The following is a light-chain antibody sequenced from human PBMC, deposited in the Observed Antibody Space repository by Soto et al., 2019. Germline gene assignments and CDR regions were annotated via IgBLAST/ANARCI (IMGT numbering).Light chain of an antibody. CDR3: LQDDNYPRS. V-gene: IGKV1-6*01. Sequence: AIQMTQSPSSLSASVGDRVTITCRASQGIRNDLGWYQQKPGKAPKLLIYAASSLQSGVPSRFSGSGSGTDVTLTTSSLQPEDFATYFCLQDDNYPRSFGQGTKVEIK. CDR2: AAS. CDR1: QGIRND. J-gene: IGKJ1*01.